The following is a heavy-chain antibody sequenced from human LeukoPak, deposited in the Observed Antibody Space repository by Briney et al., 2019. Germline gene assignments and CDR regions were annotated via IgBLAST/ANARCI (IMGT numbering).Heavy chain of an antibody. J-gene: IGHJ1*01. Sequence: ASVKVSCKASGGTFSSYAISWVRQAPGQGLEWMGGIIPIFGTANYAQKFQGRVTITTDESTSTAYMELSSLRSEDTAVYYCATASGSYYYFQHWGQGTLVTVSS. D-gene: IGHD1-26*01. CDR2: IIPIFGTA. CDR3: ATASGSYYYFQH. V-gene: IGHV1-69*05. CDR1: GGTFSSYA.